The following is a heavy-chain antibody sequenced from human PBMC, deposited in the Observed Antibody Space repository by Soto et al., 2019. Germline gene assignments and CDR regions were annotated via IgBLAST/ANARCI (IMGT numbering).Heavy chain of an antibody. CDR3: ARIFVRSTPDFGDC. D-gene: IGHD3-9*01. CDR2: INGDGSVT. V-gene: IGHV3-74*01. Sequence: EVQLVESGGGLVHPGGSLRLSCEASGFSISAHWMHWVRQAPGKGLLWVARINGDGSVTDYAVSVKGRFTISRDNARNTLYLQMNSLSAEDTAVYYCARIFVRSTPDFGDCWGQGTLVSVSS. CDR1: GFSISAHW. J-gene: IGHJ4*02.